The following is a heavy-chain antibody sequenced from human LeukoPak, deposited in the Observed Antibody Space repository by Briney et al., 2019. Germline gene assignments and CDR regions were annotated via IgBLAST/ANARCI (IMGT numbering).Heavy chain of an antibody. CDR1: GYTFTSYG. CDR3: ARVADYSYGFL. D-gene: IGHD5-18*01. CDR2: IIPIFGTA. J-gene: IGHJ4*02. V-gene: IGHV1-69*13. Sequence: SVKVSCKASGYTFTSYGISWVRQAPGQGLEWMGGIIPIFGTANYAQKFQGRVTITADESTSTAYMELSSLRSEDTAVYYCARVADYSYGFLWGQGTLVTVSS.